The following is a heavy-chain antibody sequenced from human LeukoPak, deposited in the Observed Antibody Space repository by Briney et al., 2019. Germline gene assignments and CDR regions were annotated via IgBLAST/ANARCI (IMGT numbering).Heavy chain of an antibody. V-gene: IGHV3-64D*06. CDR1: GFPFSSYA. D-gene: IGHD1-26*01. J-gene: IGHJ4*02. CDR2: INSNGDDT. Sequence: PGGSLRLSCAASGFPFSSYALDWVRQAPGKRLEYVSGINSNGDDTLYADSVKGRFTISRDNSRNRVYLQMSSLRPEDTAVCYCVKAMLGATFDSWGQGTLVTVSS. CDR3: VKAMLGATFDS.